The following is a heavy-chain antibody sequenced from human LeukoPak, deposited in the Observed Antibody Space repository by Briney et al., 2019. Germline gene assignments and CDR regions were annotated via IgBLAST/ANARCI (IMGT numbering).Heavy chain of an antibody. V-gene: IGHV1-18*01. CDR1: GYTFNTYG. CDR3: ARAGAVVDNWFDP. Sequence: GASVKVSCKSSGYTFNTYGITWVRQASGQGLEWMGWISGYNGKTKYAQKIQDRVTMTTDTSTTTAYMELRSLRSDDTAVYYCARAGAVVDNWFDPWGQGTLVTVSS. J-gene: IGHJ5*02. D-gene: IGHD2-15*01. CDR2: ISGYNGKT.